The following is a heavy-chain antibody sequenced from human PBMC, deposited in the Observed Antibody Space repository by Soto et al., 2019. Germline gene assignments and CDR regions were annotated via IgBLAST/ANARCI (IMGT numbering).Heavy chain of an antibody. D-gene: IGHD2-8*01. CDR2: INPSGGST. V-gene: IGHV1-46*01. CDR3: ARGFKEVALSCTNGVCHDVVYYGMDV. CDR1: RYTTTSHS. J-gene: IGHJ6*02. Sequence: ASAKVPSNAPRYTTTSHSLRSPQHSPKQGLEWMRIINPSGGSTSYAQRFQGRVTMTRNTSISTAYMELSSLRSEDTAVYYCARGFKEVALSCTNGVCHDVVYYGMDVWGQGTTVTVSS.